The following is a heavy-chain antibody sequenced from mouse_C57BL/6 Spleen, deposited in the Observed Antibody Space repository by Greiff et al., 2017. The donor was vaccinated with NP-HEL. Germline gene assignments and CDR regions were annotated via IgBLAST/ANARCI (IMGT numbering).Heavy chain of an antibody. V-gene: IGHV1-39*01. CDR3: ARRSSYGSTHAMDD. CDR1: GYSFTDYN. Sequence: VQLQQSGPELVKPGASVKLSCKASGYSFTDYNMNWVKQSNGKSLEWIGVINPNYGTTSYNQKFKGKATLTVDQSSSTAYMQLNSLTSEDSAVYYGARRSSYGSTHAMDDWGQGTSVTVSS. D-gene: IGHD1-1*01. J-gene: IGHJ4*01. CDR2: INPNYGTT.